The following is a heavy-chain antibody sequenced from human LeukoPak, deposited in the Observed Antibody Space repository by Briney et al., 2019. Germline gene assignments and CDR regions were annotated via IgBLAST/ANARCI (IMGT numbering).Heavy chain of an antibody. V-gene: IGHV3-48*03. J-gene: IGHJ3*01. CDR3: AAYCYDSRPKSV. Sequence: PGGSLRLSCAASGFTFSSYEMNWVRQAPGKGLEWVAYISDSGSNTYYADSVKGRFTISRDNAKNSLYLQMNSLGAEDTAVYYCAAYCYDSRPKSVWGQGTMVTVSS. D-gene: IGHD3-22*01. CDR2: ISDSGSNT. CDR1: GFTFSSYE.